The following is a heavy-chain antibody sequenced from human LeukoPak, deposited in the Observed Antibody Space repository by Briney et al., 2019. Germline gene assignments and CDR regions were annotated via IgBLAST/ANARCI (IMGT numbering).Heavy chain of an antibody. D-gene: IGHD4-17*01. Sequence: ASVKVSCKASGSTFSSYAISWVRQAPGQGLEWMGGIIPIFGTANYAQKFQGRVTITADESTSTAYMELSSLRSEDTAVYYCARRIYGDYDYYGMDVWGQGTTVTVSS. CDR1: GSTFSSYA. CDR2: IIPIFGTA. CDR3: ARRIYGDYDYYGMDV. J-gene: IGHJ6*02. V-gene: IGHV1-69*13.